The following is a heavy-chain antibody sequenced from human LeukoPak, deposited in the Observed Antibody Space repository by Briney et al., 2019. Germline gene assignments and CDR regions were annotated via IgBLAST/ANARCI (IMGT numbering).Heavy chain of an antibody. Sequence: SVKVSCKASGGTFSSYAISWVRQAPGQGLEWMGGIIPIFGTANYAQKFQGRVTITADESTSTAYMELSSLRSEDTAVYYCARALGYCSSTSCYSYYYYYGMDVWGRGTTVTVSS. V-gene: IGHV1-69*13. CDR3: ARALGYCSSTSCYSYYYYYGMDV. CDR1: GGTFSSYA. J-gene: IGHJ6*04. CDR2: IIPIFGTA. D-gene: IGHD2-2*01.